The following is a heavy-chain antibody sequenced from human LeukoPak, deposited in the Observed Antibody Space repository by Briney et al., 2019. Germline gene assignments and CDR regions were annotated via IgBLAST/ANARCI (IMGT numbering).Heavy chain of an antibody. J-gene: IGHJ4*02. V-gene: IGHV3-23*01. CDR2: ISGSGGST. D-gene: IGHD2-15*01. CDR1: GFTFSSYA. CDR3: AKDQGPVVAATPDY. Sequence: PGGSLRLSCAASGFTFSSYAMSWVRQAPGKGLEWVSAISGSGGSTYYADSVKGRFTISRDNSKNTLYLQMNSLRAEDTAVYYSAKDQGPVVAATPDYWGQGTLVTVSS.